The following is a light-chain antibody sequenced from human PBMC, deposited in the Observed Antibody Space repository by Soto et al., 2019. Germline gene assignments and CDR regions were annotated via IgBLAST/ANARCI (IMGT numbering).Light chain of an antibody. Sequence: QSALTQPASVSGSPGQSITISCTGTTSDVGGYNYVSWFQLYPGKAPKLKIFEVSNRPSGVSNRFSGSKSGNTASLTISGLQAEDEADYYCTSYTSSSTWVFGGGTKLTVL. CDR1: TSDVGGYNY. CDR3: TSYTSSSTWV. J-gene: IGLJ3*02. CDR2: EVS. V-gene: IGLV2-14*01.